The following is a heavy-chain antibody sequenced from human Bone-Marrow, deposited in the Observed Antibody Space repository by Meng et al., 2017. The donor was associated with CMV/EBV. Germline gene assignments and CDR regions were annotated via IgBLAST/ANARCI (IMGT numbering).Heavy chain of an antibody. CDR1: GGSISTYY. V-gene: IGHV4-59*12. Sequence: SETLSLTCTVSGGSISTYYWSWIRQPPGKGLEWIGYIYSSGSTNYNPSLKSRVTISVDTSKNQFSLKLSSVTAADTAVYYCASSSSWYWFDPWGQGTLVTISS. CDR2: IYSSGST. J-gene: IGHJ5*02. D-gene: IGHD6-13*01. CDR3: ASSSSWYWFDP.